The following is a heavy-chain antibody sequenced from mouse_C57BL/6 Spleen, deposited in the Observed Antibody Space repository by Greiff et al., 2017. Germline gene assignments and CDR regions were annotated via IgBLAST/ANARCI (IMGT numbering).Heavy chain of an antibody. CDR3: AGAVIATKAKDY. CDR1: GFNIKNTY. V-gene: IGHV14-3*01. Sequence: VQLQQSVAELVRPGASVKLSCTASGFNIKNTYMHWVKQRPEQGLAWIGRIDPANGNTKYAPTFQGKATITADPSSNTAYLQLSSLKSEDTAIXFCAGAVIATKAKDYCGQETSVTVSA. D-gene: IGHD1-1*01. J-gene: IGHJ4*01. CDR2: IDPANGNT.